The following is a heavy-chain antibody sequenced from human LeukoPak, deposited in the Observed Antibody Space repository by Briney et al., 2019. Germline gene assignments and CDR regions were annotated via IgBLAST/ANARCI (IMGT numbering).Heavy chain of an antibody. CDR3: ATTLGSGWKFDY. Sequence: GGSLRLSCAASGFIFSNYGIHWVRQAPGKGLEGVAVISYDGSNKYADSVKGRFTISRDNSKNTLFLQMNSLRPDDTAVYYCATTLGSGWKFDYWGQGTLVTVSS. CDR1: GFIFSNYG. D-gene: IGHD6-19*01. J-gene: IGHJ4*02. CDR2: ISYDGSNK. V-gene: IGHV3-30*03.